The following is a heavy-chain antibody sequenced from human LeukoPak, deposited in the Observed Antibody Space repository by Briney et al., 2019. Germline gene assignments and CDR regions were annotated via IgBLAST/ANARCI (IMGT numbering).Heavy chain of an antibody. Sequence: PSETLSLTCTVSGGSISSSSYYWGWIRQPPGKGLEWIRSIYYSGSTYYNPSLKSRVTISVDTSKNQFSLKLSSVTAADTAVYYCAGRSSGYSYYYYYYMDVWGKGTTVTISS. D-gene: IGHD5-18*01. V-gene: IGHV4-39*01. CDR3: AGRSSGYSYYYYYYMDV. CDR1: GGSISSSSYY. CDR2: IYYSGST. J-gene: IGHJ6*03.